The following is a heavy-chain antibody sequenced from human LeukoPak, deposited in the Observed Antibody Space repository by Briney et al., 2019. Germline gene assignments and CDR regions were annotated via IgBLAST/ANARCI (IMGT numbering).Heavy chain of an antibody. V-gene: IGHV1-18*01. D-gene: IGHD1-20*01. CDR2: ISGYNGNT. CDR1: GGTFTSYA. CDR3: ARAVNCDY. Sequence: ASVKVSCKASGGTFTSYAISWVRQAPGQGLEWMGWISGYNGNTKYAQNLQGRVTMTTDTSTSTVYMELRSLNSDDTAVYYCARAVNCDYWGQGTLVTVSS. J-gene: IGHJ4*02.